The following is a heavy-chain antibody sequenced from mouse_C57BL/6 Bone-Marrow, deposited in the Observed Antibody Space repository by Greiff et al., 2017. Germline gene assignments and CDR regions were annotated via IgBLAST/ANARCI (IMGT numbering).Heavy chain of an antibody. D-gene: IGHD2-4*01. V-gene: IGHV1-64*01. CDR2: IHPNSGST. J-gene: IGHJ2*01. CDR1: GYTFTSYW. CDR3: ASPGVYDYSYYFDY. Sequence: QVQLQQPGAELVKPGASVKLSCKASGYTFTSYWMHWVKQRPGQGLEWIGMIHPNSGSTNYNEKFKSKATLTVDKSSSTAYMQLSSLTSEYSAVYYCASPGVYDYSYYFDYWGQGTTLTVSS.